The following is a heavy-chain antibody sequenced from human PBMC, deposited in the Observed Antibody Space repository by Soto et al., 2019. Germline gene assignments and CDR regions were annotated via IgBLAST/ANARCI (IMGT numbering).Heavy chain of an antibody. J-gene: IGHJ4*02. CDR1: GGSISSSNW. Sequence: SETLSLTCAVSGGSISSSNWWCWVRQPPGKGLEWIGEIYHSGSTNYNPSLKSRVTISVDKSKNQFSLKLSSVTAADTAVYYCARGFGSHSSQFFDYWGQGTLVTVSS. CDR3: ARGFGSHSSQFFDY. D-gene: IGHD3-10*01. V-gene: IGHV4-4*02. CDR2: IYHSGST.